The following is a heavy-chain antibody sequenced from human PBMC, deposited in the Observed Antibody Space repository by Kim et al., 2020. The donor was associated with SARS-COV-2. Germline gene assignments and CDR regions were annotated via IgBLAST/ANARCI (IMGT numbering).Heavy chain of an antibody. CDR2: IYYSGST. CDR1: GGSISRSTYY. Sequence: SETLSLTCTVSGGSISRSTYYWGWIRQPPGKGLEWIGSIYYSGSTYYNPSLKSRVTISADTSNNQFSLKLSSVTAADTAVYYCASINVVTGYDYFDYWGQGTLVTGSS. J-gene: IGHJ4*02. CDR3: ASINVVTGYDYFDY. V-gene: IGHV4-39*01. D-gene: IGHD5-18*01.